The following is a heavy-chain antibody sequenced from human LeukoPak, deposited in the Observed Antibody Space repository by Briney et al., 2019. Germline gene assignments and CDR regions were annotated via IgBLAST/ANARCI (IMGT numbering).Heavy chain of an antibody. CDR3: ARGYDYVWGSPNWFDP. CDR1: GGSISSHY. D-gene: IGHD3-16*01. CDR2: VYASGTT. V-gene: IGHV4-59*11. Sequence: PSETLSLTCTVSGGSISSHYWNWIRQPPGKGLEWIGYVYASGTTNYNPSLRSRVTISVDTSKNQFSLKLSSVTAADTALYYCARGYDYVWGSPNWFDPWGQGTLVTVSS. J-gene: IGHJ5*02.